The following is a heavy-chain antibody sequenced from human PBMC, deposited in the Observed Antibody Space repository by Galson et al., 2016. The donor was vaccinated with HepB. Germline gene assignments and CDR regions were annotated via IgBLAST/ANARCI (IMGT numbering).Heavy chain of an antibody. V-gene: IGHV4-4*02. D-gene: IGHD2-2*01. CDR3: ARVKRYCSRNNCYFDP. CDR1: GDSISSDNW. CDR2: VLHSGTT. J-gene: IGHJ5*02. Sequence: TLSLTCSVSGDSISSDNWWNWVRQPPGKGLEWVGEVLHSGTTYYNPSLRSRLTMSVDKSNNLVSLRLTSVTAADTAVYYCARVKRYCSRNNCYFDPWGQGTLVTVSS.